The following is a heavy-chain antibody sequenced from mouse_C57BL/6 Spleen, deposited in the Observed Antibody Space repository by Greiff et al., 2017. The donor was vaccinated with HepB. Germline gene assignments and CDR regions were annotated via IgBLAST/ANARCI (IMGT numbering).Heavy chain of an antibody. CDR1: GFNIKDDY. CDR2: IDPENGDT. Sequence: EVQRVESGAELVRPGASVKLSCTASGFNIKDDYMHWVKQRPEQGLEWIGWIDPENGDTEYASKFQGKATITADTSSNTAYLQLSSLTSEDTAVYYCTSTTVVAEGYYYAMDYWGQGTSVTVSS. V-gene: IGHV14-4*01. CDR3: TSTTVVAEGYYYAMDY. D-gene: IGHD1-1*01. J-gene: IGHJ4*01.